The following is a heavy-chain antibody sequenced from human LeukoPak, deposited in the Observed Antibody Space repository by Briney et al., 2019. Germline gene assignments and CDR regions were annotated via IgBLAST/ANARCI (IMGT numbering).Heavy chain of an antibody. V-gene: IGHV1-69*06. CDR3: ARRAGAYSHPYDY. CDR2: IIPIFGTA. J-gene: IGHJ4*02. D-gene: IGHD4/OR15-4a*01. Sequence: ASVEVSCKASGGTFSSYAISWVRQAPGQGLEWMGGIIPIFGTANYAQKFQGRVTITADKSTSTAYMELNSLRAEDTAVYYCARRAGAYSHPYDYWGQGTLVTVSS. CDR1: GGTFSSYA.